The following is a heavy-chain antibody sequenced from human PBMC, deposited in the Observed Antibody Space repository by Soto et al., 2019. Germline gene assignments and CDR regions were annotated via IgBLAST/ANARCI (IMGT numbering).Heavy chain of an antibody. CDR2: INAGNGNT. Sequence: ASVKVSCKASGYTFTSYAMHWVRQAPGQRLEWMGWINAGNGNTKYSQKFQGRVTITRDTSASTAYMELSSLRSEDTAVYYCARAPVFGGVFFPPFDYYYSGRKVGGKGPTVPFS. J-gene: IGHJ6*04. CDR1: GYTFTSYA. D-gene: IGHD3-16*01. CDR3: ARAPVFGGVFFPPFDYYYSGRKV. V-gene: IGHV1-3*01.